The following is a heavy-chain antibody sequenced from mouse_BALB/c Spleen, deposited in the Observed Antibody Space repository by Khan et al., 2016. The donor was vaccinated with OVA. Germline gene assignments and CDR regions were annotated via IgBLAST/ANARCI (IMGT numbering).Heavy chain of an antibody. J-gene: IGHJ2*01. CDR3: ARLGTISTVVVTDFDY. D-gene: IGHD1-1*01. V-gene: IGHV3-2*02. CDR1: GYSITSDYA. Sequence: EVQLQESGPGLVKPSQSLSLTCTVTGYSITSDYAWNWIRQFPGNKLEWMGYIKYSGSTSYNPSLKSRISITRDTSKNQFFLQLKSVTTEDTATYYCARLGTISTVVVTDFDYWGQGTTLTVSS. CDR2: IKYSGST.